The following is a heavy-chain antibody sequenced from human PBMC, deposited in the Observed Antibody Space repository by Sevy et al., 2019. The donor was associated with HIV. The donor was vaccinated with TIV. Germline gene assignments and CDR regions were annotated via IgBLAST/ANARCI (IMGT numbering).Heavy chain of an antibody. CDR3: ARDGVLATTWPFYFDY. J-gene: IGHJ4*02. CDR2: ISSSSSYI. V-gene: IGHV3-21*01. D-gene: IGHD5-12*01. CDR1: GFTFSSYS. Sequence: GGSLRLSCAASGFTFSSYSMNWVRQAPGKGLEWVSSISSSSSYIYYEDSVKGRFTISRDNAKNSRYLQMNSLRAEDTAVYYCARDGVLATTWPFYFDYWGQGTLVTVSS.